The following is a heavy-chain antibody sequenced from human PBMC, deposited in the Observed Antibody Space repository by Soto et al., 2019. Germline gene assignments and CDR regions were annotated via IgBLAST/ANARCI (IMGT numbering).Heavy chain of an antibody. CDR1: GYTFTGYY. V-gene: IGHV1-2*04. Sequence: ASVKVSCKASGYTFTGYYMHWVRQAPGQGLEWMGWINPNSGGTNYAQKFQGWVTMTRDTSISTAYMELSRLRSDDTAVYYCARDRGHDYGGNYYYYYGMDVWGQGTTVTVSS. CDR3: ARDRGHDYGGNYYYYYGMDV. J-gene: IGHJ6*02. D-gene: IGHD4-17*01. CDR2: INPNSGGT.